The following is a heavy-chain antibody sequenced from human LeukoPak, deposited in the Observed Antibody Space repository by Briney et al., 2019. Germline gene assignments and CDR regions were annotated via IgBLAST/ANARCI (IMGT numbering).Heavy chain of an antibody. J-gene: IGHJ4*02. CDR1: GYTFTSYG. V-gene: IGHV1-18*01. CDR3: ARDPPTPYYDFWSGYYREDY. D-gene: IGHD3-3*01. Sequence: ASVKVSCKASGYTFTSYGISWVRRAPGQGLEWMGWISAYNGNTNYAQKLQGRVTMTTDTSTSAAYMELRSLRSDDTAVYYCARDPPTPYYDFWSGYYREDYWGQGTLVTVSS. CDR2: ISAYNGNT.